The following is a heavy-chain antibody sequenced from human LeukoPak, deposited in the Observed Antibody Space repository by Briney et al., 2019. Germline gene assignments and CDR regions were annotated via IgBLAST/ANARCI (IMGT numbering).Heavy chain of an antibody. J-gene: IGHJ4*02. V-gene: IGHV6-1*01. CDR3: AREVRRSSSKGGNYFDY. D-gene: IGHD6-13*01. CDR2: TYYRSKWYN. Sequence: SQTLSLTCAISGDSVSSNSAAWNWIRQSPSRGLEWLGRTYYRSKWYNDYAVSVKSRITINPDTSKNQFSLQLNSVTPEDTAVYYCAREVRRSSSKGGNYFDYWGQGTLVTVSS. CDR1: GDSVSSNSAA.